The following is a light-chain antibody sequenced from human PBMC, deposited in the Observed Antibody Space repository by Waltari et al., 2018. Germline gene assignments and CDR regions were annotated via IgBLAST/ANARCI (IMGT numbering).Light chain of an antibody. J-gene: IGKJ1*01. CDR3: QQYGNSPWT. V-gene: IGKV3-20*01. CDR2: AAS. Sequence: EIVLTQSPGTLSLPPGERAPLSCRASQSVSSSYLAWYQQKPGQAPRLLIYAASSRATGIPDRFSGSESGTDFTLTIIRLEPEDFAVYYCQQYGNSPWTFGQGTKVEIK. CDR1: QSVSSSY.